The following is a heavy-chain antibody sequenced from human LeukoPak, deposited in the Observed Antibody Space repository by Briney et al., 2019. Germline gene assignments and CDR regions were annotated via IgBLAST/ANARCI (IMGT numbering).Heavy chain of an antibody. CDR1: GFTFSTCA. CDR2: ISGGAVSI. V-gene: IGHV3-23*01. D-gene: IGHD3-10*01. CDR3: AKSPRGYNYYMDV. Sequence: GGSLRLSCAVYGFTFSTCAMSWDRQAPGKGLEWVSVISGGAVSIYYADSVKGRFTISRDNSNNTLYLQMNSLRAEDTAVYYCAKSPRGYNYYMDVWGKGTTVTVSS. J-gene: IGHJ6*03.